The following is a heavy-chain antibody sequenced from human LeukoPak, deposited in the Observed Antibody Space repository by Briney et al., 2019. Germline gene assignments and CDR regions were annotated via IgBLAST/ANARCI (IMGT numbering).Heavy chain of an antibody. J-gene: IGHJ4*02. Sequence: SETLSLTCTVSGGSISSSSYYWGWIRQPPGKGLEWIGSIYYSGSTYYNPSLKSRVTISVDTSKNQFSLTLSSVTAADTAVYYCARHQTTVTTSFDFDYWGQGTLVTVSS. CDR2: IYYSGST. D-gene: IGHD4-17*01. CDR1: GGSISSSSYY. V-gene: IGHV4-39*01. CDR3: ARHQTTVTTSFDFDY.